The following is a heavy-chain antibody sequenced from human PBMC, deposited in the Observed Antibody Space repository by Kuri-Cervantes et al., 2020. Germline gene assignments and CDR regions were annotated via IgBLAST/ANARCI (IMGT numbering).Heavy chain of an antibody. J-gene: IGHJ4*02. Sequence: GGSLRLSCAASGFTFSSYGMHWVRQAPGKGLEWVAVIWYDGSNKYYADSVKGRFNISRDNSKNTLYLQMNSLRAEDTAVNYCARGGSIFGVVSAADYWGQGTLVTVSS. CDR3: ARGGSIFGVVSAADY. V-gene: IGHV3-33*01. D-gene: IGHD3-3*01. CDR2: IWYDGSNK. CDR1: GFTFSSYG.